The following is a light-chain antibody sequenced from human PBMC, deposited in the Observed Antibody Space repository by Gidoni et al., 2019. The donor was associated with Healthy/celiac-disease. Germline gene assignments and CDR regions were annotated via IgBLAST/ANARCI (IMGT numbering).Light chain of an antibody. CDR1: QSISSW. J-gene: IGKJ1*01. V-gene: IGKV1-5*01. CDR2: DAS. Sequence: DIQMTQSPSTLSASVGDRVTITCRASQSISSWLAWYQQKPGKAPTLLIYDASSFESGVPSRFSGSGSGTAFTLPFRRLQPDDFATDYCQQYNSYPRTFGQGTKVEIK. CDR3: QQYNSYPRT.